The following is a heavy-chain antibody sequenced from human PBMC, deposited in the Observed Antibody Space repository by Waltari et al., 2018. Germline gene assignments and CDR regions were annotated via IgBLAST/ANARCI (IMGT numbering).Heavy chain of an antibody. CDR1: GFTFSSYW. J-gene: IGHJ4*02. CDR2: IHSDGGIT. Sequence: EVQLVESGGGLVQPGGSLRLSCAASGFTFSSYWMHWVRQVPGKGLVWVSRIHSDGGITNYADSVKGRFTISRDNAKNTLYLQMNSLRAEDTAVYYCASCSSTSCRGWGQGTLVTVSS. V-gene: IGHV3-74*01. D-gene: IGHD2-2*01. CDR3: ASCSSTSCRG.